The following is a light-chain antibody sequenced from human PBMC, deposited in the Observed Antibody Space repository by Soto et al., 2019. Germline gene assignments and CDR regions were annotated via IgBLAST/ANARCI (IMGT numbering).Light chain of an antibody. CDR3: QQYAVSPIT. J-gene: IGKJ5*01. CDR2: DAS. V-gene: IGKV3-20*01. CDR1: QSVNRD. Sequence: EVVLTQSAGTLSLSPGERATLSCGASQSVNRDLAGYHLKTGEAPRLLICDASNRATGIPDRFSGTGSGTDFTLTISRLEPGDCAVYYCQQYAVSPITFGQGTRLEI.